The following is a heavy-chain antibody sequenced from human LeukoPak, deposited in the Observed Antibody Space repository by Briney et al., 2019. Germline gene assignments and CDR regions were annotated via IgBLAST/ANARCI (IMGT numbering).Heavy chain of an antibody. CDR1: GFTLNSYA. D-gene: IGHD3-22*01. J-gene: IGHJ4*02. V-gene: IGHV3-23*01. CDR2: ISGRGDNT. CDR3: AKGSYYDSSGSFYFDY. Sequence: SGGSLRLSCAASGFTLNSYAMSWVRQALGKGLEWVSGISGRGDNTYYAASVKGRFTISRDNSKNTLYVQVNSLGTEKTAEYYCAKGSYYDSSGSFYFDYWGEGTLVTVSS.